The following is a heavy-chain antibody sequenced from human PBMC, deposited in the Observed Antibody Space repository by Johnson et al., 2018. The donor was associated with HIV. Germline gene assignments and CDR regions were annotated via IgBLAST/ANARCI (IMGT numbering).Heavy chain of an antibody. D-gene: IGHD3-22*01. J-gene: IGHJ3*02. CDR1: VFTFSSYA. Sequence: QVQLVESGGGVVQPGRSLRLSCSASVFTFSSYAMHWVRQAPGKGLEWVAVISYDGSIKYYADSVKGRFPISRDNSKNTLYLQMNSLRAEDTAVYYCAREYYYDSSGYNAFDIWGQGTMVTVSS. CDR2: ISYDGSIK. CDR3: AREYYYDSSGYNAFDI. V-gene: IGHV3-30*04.